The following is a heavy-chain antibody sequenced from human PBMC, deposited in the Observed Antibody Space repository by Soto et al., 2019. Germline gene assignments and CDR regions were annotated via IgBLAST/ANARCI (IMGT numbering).Heavy chain of an antibody. CDR1: GFTFSSYA. J-gene: IGHJ4*02. Sequence: PGGSLRLSCAASGFTFSSYAMSWVRQAPGKGLEWVSAISGSGGSTYYADSVKGRFTISRDNSKNTLYLQMNSLRAEDTAVYYCAKDLRALDYYDSSGYYYGPFHYWGQGT. CDR3: AKDLRALDYYDSSGYYYGPFHY. D-gene: IGHD3-22*01. CDR2: ISGSGGST. V-gene: IGHV3-23*01.